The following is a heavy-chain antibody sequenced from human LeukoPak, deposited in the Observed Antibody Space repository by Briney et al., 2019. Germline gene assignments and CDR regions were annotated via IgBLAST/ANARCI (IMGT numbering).Heavy chain of an antibody. J-gene: IGHJ4*02. D-gene: IGHD6-13*01. Sequence: ASVKVSCKASGYTFTGYYMHWVRQAPGQGLEWMGWINPNSGGTSYAQKFQGRVTMTRGTSISTAYMELSRLRSDDTAVYYCARQIAAAGRWFDYWGQGTLVTVSS. V-gene: IGHV1-2*02. CDR2: INPNSGGT. CDR3: ARQIAAAGRWFDY. CDR1: GYTFTGYY.